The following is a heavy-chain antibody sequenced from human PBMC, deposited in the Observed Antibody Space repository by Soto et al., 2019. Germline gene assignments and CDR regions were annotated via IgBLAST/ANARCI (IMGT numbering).Heavy chain of an antibody. D-gene: IGHD3-22*01. Sequence: GGSLRLSCAASGYAFSRYVMSWVRQAPGKGLEWVSAISGSGGDTYSADSVKGRFTISRDNSKNTLYLQMNSLRAEDTAVYFCAKGSSDSRPYYFDYWGQGTPVTAPQ. CDR2: ISGSGGDT. CDR3: AKGSSDSRPYYFDY. V-gene: IGHV3-23*01. CDR1: GYAFSRYV. J-gene: IGHJ4*02.